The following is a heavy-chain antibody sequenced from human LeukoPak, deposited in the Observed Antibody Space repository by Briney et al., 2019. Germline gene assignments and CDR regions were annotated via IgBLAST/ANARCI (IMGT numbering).Heavy chain of an antibody. Sequence: GGSLRLSCAASGFTFSSYWMSWVRQVPGKGLEWVANIKKDGSGKYYVDSVKGRFTISRDNVNNSLYLQMNSLRAEDTAVYYCARGGGWYPDYWGQGTLVTVSS. V-gene: IGHV3-7*03. CDR3: ARGGGWYPDY. J-gene: IGHJ4*02. D-gene: IGHD6-19*01. CDR2: IKKDGSGK. CDR1: GFTFSSYW.